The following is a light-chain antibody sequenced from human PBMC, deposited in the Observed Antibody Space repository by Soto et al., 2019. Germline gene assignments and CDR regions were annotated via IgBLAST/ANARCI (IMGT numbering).Light chain of an antibody. CDR2: DVA. V-gene: IGLV2-14*03. Sequence: QCALTQPSYVTGSPGQSIPISCSRTSSDIGGYDFVSWYQQHPGNAPKLLLHDVANRPSGVSNRFSGSKSGTTASLTISGLQAEDEAEYFCSSYTSSSTVYVFGAGTKVTVL. CDR3: SSYTSSSTVYV. J-gene: IGLJ1*01. CDR1: SSDIGGYDF.